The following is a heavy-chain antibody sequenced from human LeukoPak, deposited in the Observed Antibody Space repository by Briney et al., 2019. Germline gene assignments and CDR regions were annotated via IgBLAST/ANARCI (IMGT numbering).Heavy chain of an antibody. V-gene: IGHV4-39*01. CDR2: IYYSGST. CDR3: ARQVPYASGSYYTGLYSFDY. D-gene: IGHD3-10*01. Sequence: PSETLSLTCTVSGGSISSSSYYWGWIRQPPGKGLEWIGSIYYSGSTYYNPSLKSRVTISVDTSKTQFSLKLRPVPPADTAVYYCARQVPYASGSYYTGLYSFDYWGQGTLVTVSS. CDR1: GGSISSSSYY. J-gene: IGHJ4*02.